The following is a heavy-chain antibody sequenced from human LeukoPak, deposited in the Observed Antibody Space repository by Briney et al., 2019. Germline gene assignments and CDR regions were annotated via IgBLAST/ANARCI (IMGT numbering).Heavy chain of an antibody. CDR3: ARVAVGAGTDYFDY. Sequence: PGGSLRLSCAASGFTVSSNYMIWVRQAPGKGLEWVSVIYSGGDTYYADSVKVRFTISRDNSKNTLYLQMNSLRAEDTAVYYCARVAVGAGTDYFDYWGQGTLVTVFS. CDR1: GFTVSSNY. CDR2: IYSGGDT. V-gene: IGHV3-53*01. D-gene: IGHD6-19*01. J-gene: IGHJ4*02.